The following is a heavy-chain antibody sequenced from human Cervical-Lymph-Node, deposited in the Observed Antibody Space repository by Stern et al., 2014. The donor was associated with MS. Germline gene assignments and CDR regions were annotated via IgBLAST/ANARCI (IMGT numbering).Heavy chain of an antibody. D-gene: IGHD3-3*01. V-gene: IGHV1-69*01. CDR2: IIPIFGTT. Sequence: DQLVESGAEVKKPGSSVKVSCKASGGTFSSYAISWVRQAHGQALEWMGGIIPIFGTTNYAQRFQGRVTIIADESTNTAYMELSSLRSEDTAVYYGVSNLWSGSHYFDHWGQGTLVTVST. CDR1: GGTFSSYA. CDR3: VSNLWSGSHYFDH. J-gene: IGHJ4*02.